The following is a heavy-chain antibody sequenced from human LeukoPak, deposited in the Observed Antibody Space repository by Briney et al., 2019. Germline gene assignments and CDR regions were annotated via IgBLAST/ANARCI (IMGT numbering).Heavy chain of an antibody. V-gene: IGHV4-39*07. CDR1: GGSLSISSYY. D-gene: IGHD3-10*01. Sequence: SGGSLSISSYYWGWIRQPPGKGLEWIGNIYYTGIPYYNPSLKSRVTISVDKSKNQFSLKLSSVTAADTAVYYCARLYGSGSYYAQYYFDYWGQGTLVTVSS. CDR3: ARLYGSGSYYAQYYFDY. J-gene: IGHJ4*02. CDR2: IYYTGIP.